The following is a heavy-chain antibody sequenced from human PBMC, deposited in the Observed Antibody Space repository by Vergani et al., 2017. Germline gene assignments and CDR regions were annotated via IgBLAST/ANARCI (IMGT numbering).Heavy chain of an antibody. Sequence: QVQLVESGGGVVQPGRSLRLSCAASGFTFSSYAMHWVRQAPGKGLEWVAVISYDGSNKYYADSVKGRFTISRDNSKNTLYLQMNSLRAEDTAVYYCAKDQDPKQLVPYNWFDPWGQGTLVTVSS. CDR2: ISYDGSNK. J-gene: IGHJ5*02. D-gene: IGHD6-13*01. CDR3: AKDQDPKQLVPYNWFDP. V-gene: IGHV3-30*04. CDR1: GFTFSSYA.